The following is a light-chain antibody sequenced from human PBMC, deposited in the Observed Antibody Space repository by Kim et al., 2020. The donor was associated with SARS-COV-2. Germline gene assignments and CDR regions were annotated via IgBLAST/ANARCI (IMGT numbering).Light chain of an antibody. Sequence: SPEERAPPSCRAIQSVRSIYLAWHQQKPGQAPRLLIYGASSRATGIPDRFSGSGSGTDFTLTISRLEPEDFAVYYCQQYGSSPWTFGQGTKVDIK. CDR1: QSVRSIY. CDR2: GAS. J-gene: IGKJ1*01. V-gene: IGKV3-20*01. CDR3: QQYGSSPWT.